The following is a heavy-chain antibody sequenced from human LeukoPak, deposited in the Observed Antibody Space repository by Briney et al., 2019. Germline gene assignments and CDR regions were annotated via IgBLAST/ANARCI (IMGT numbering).Heavy chain of an antibody. J-gene: IGHJ4*02. CDR1: GGSISSGDYY. CDR3: ARDTITMVRGVRRFYFDY. Sequence: SQTLSLTCTVSGGSISSGDYYWSWIRQPPGKGLEWIGYIYYSGSTYYNPSLKSRVTISVDTSKNQFSLKLSFVTAADTAVYYCARDTITMVRGVRRFYFDYWGQGTLVTVSS. CDR2: IYYSGST. D-gene: IGHD3-10*01. V-gene: IGHV4-30-4*01.